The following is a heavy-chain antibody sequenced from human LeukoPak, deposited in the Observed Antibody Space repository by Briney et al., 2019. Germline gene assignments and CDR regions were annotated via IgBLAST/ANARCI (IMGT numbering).Heavy chain of an antibody. J-gene: IGHJ4*02. V-gene: IGHV1-24*01. CDR2: FDTEDGET. CDR3: ATLDCYSESDY. CDR1: GYSLTEFS. D-gene: IGHD2-15*01. Sequence: ASVKVSCKVSGYSLTEFSMRWVRLAPGKGLEWMAGFDTEDGETLYAQKFQGRVTMTEDKSTNTVYMELSGLRSDDTAVYYCATLDCYSESDYWGQGTLVTVSS.